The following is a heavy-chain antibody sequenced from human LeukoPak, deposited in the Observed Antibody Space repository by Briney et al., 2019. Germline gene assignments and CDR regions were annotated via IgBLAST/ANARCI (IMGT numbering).Heavy chain of an antibody. D-gene: IGHD2-2*01. J-gene: IGHJ6*04. V-gene: IGHV3-21*01. CDR2: ISSGSSYI. CDR1: GFTFSMYT. Sequence: PGGSLRLSCAASGFTFSMYTMNWVRQAPGTGLEWVSGISSGSSYIYYADSVKGRFTISRDNAKNSLYLQMNSLRAEDTAVYYCARDLPIKLAVVPAALPTDVWGKGTTVTVSS. CDR3: ARDLPIKLAVVPAALPTDV.